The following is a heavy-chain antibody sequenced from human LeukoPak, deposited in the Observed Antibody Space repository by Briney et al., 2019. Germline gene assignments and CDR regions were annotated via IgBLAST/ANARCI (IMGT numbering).Heavy chain of an antibody. V-gene: IGHV4-34*01. CDR2: INHSGST. Sequence: SETLSLTCAVYGGSFSGYYWSWLRQPPGKGLEWIGEINHSGSTNYNPSLKSRVTISVDTSKNQFSLKLSSVTAADTAVYYCARADVDTAMDHWGQGTLVTVSS. J-gene: IGHJ4*02. CDR3: ARADVDTAMDH. D-gene: IGHD5-18*01. CDR1: GGSFSGYY.